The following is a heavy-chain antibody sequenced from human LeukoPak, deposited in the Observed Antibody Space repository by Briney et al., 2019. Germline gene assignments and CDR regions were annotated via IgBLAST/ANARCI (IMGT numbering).Heavy chain of an antibody. D-gene: IGHD1-26*01. J-gene: IGHJ4*02. V-gene: IGHV1-69*13. CDR2: IIPIFGTA. CDR1: GGTFSIYA. CDR3: ARHPRVGAQGVDY. Sequence: GASVTVSCTASGGTFSIYAISWVRQAPGQGLEWMGGIIPIFGTANYAQKFQGRVSITADESTSTAYMELSSLRSEDTAVYYCARHPRVGAQGVDYWGQGTLVTVSS.